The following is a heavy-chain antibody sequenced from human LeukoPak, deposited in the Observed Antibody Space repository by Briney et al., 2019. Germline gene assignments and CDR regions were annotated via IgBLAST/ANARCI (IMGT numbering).Heavy chain of an antibody. CDR2: IYHSGST. Sequence: SETLSLTCTVSGGSISSGGYYWSWIRQPPGKGLEWIGYIYHSGSTYYNPSLKSRVTISVDRSKNQFSLKLSSVTAADTAVYYCANWNDGAFDIWGQGTMVTVSS. J-gene: IGHJ3*02. D-gene: IGHD1-1*01. CDR1: GGSISSGGYY. CDR3: ANWNDGAFDI. V-gene: IGHV4-30-2*01.